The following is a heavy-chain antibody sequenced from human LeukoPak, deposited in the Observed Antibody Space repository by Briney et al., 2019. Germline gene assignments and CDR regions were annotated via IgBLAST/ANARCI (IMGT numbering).Heavy chain of an antibody. CDR1: GGSFSGYY. CDR2: INHSGST. CDR3: ARTPGQPQDAFDI. J-gene: IGHJ3*02. V-gene: IGHV4-34*01. Sequence: PSETLSLTCAVYGGSFSGYYWSWIRQPPGKGLEWIGEINHSGSTNYNPSLKSRVTISVDTSKNQFSLKLSSVTAADTAVYYCARTPGQPQDAFDIWGQGTMVTVSS. D-gene: IGHD2-15*01.